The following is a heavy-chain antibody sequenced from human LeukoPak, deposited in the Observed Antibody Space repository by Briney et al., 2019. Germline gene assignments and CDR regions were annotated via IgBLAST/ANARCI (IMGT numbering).Heavy chain of an antibody. D-gene: IGHD6-19*01. J-gene: IGHJ6*02. CDR1: GFTFSSYA. CDR3: ARDSSGWYSDYYGMDV. CDR2: IYSGGST. V-gene: IGHV3-53*01. Sequence: GGSLRLSCSASGFTFSSYAMHWVRQAPGKGLEWVSVIYSGGSTYYADSVKGRFTISRDSSKNTLYLQMNSLRAEDTAVYYCARDSSGWYSDYYGMDVWGQGTTVTVSS.